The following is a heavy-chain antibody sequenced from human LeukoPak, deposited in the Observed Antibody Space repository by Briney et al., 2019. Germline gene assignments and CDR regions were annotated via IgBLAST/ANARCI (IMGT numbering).Heavy chain of an antibody. D-gene: IGHD2-15*01. CDR2: MNPNSGNT. CDR3: AIGKKIRDCSGGSCYSGDY. Sequence: ASVKVSCKASVYTFTSYDINWVRQATGQGLEWMGWMNPNSGNTGYAQKFQGRVTMTRNTSISTAYMELSSLRSEDTAVYYCAIGKKIRDCSGGSCYSGDYWGQGTLVTVSS. J-gene: IGHJ4*02. CDR1: VYTFTSYD. V-gene: IGHV1-8*01.